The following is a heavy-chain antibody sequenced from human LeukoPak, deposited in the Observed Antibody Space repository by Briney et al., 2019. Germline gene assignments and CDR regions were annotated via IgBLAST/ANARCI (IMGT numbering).Heavy chain of an antibody. CDR3: ARDSANWNDVGGLFDY. CDR1: GFIFDTYA. CDR2: ISGSGGST. V-gene: IGHV3-23*01. D-gene: IGHD1-1*01. J-gene: IGHJ4*02. Sequence: GGSLRLSCAASGFIFDTYAMSWARQAPGRGLEWVTGISGSGGSTYFADSVKGRFTVSRDNSRNTLFLQMNSLRGEDTAVYYCARDSANWNDVGGLFDYWGQGTLVTVSS.